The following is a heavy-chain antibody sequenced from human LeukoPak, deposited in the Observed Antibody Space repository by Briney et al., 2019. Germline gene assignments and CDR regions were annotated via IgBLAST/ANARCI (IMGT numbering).Heavy chain of an antibody. D-gene: IGHD3-10*01. CDR1: GYTLTGLS. J-gene: IGHJ5*02. CDR3: ATARVNSVGNVWFDP. Sequence: GASVKVSCKVSGYTLTGLSMHWVRQAPGKGLEWMGGFDPEDGETIYAQKFQGRVTMTEDTSTDTAYMELSSLRSEDTAVYYCATARVNSVGNVWFDPWGQGTLVTVSS. CDR2: FDPEDGET. V-gene: IGHV1-24*01.